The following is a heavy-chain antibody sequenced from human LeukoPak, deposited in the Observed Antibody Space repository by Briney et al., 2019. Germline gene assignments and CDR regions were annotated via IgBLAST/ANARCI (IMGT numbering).Heavy chain of an antibody. D-gene: IGHD2-15*01. J-gene: IGHJ5*02. CDR2: INPNSGGT. CDR3: ARGARDIVVVVAARVWFDP. V-gene: IGHV1-2*02. CDR1: GYTFTSYY. Sequence: ASVKVSCKASGYTFTSYYMHWVRQAPGQGLEWMGWINPNSGGTNYAQKFQGRVTMTRDTSISTAYMELSRLRSDDTAVYYCARGARDIVVVVAARVWFDPWGQGTLVTVSS.